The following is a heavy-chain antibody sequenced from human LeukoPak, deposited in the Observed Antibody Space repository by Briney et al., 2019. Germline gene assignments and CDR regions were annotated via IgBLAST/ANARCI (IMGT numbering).Heavy chain of an antibody. CDR3: ARLGSVAMPFDY. J-gene: IGHJ4*02. CDR2: SYYSGST. V-gene: IGHV4-59*08. D-gene: IGHD2-2*01. CDR1: GGSMNNYY. Sequence: PSETLSLTCTVSGGSMNNYYWNWIRQPPGKGLELIGYSYYSGSTNYNPSLKIRVNISVDTSKNQFSLKLSSVTAADTAVYYCARLGSVAMPFDYWGQGPLVTVSS.